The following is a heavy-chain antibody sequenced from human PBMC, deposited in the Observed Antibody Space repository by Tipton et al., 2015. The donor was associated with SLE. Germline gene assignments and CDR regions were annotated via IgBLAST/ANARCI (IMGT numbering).Heavy chain of an antibody. Sequence: TLSLTCTVSGGSISSGYFWDWLRQPPGKGLEWIGSIFHSGGTYYNPSLESRVTMSVDTSKNQFSLKLSSVTAADTAVYYCAREGYSNSFDYWGQGTLVTVSS. D-gene: IGHD4-11*01. CDR1: GGSISSGYF. J-gene: IGHJ4*02. V-gene: IGHV4-38-2*02. CDR3: AREGYSNSFDY. CDR2: IFHSGGT.